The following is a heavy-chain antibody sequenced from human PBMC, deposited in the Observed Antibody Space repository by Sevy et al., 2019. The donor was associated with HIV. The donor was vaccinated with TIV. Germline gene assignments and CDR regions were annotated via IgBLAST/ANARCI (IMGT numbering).Heavy chain of an antibody. D-gene: IGHD3-3*01. CDR2: ISAYNGNT. Sequence: ASVKVSCKASGYTFTSYGISWVRQAPGQGLEWMGWISAYNGNTNYAQKLQDRVTMTTDTSTSTAYMELRSLRSDDTAVYYCARPYYDFWSGYTRMGAFDIWGQGTMVTVSS. CDR3: ARPYYDFWSGYTRMGAFDI. J-gene: IGHJ3*02. CDR1: GYTFTSYG. V-gene: IGHV1-18*01.